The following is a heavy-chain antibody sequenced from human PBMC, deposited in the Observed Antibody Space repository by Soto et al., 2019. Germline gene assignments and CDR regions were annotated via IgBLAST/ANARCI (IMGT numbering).Heavy chain of an antibody. V-gene: IGHV1-8*01. CDR2: MNPNSGNT. Sequence: ASVKVSCRASGYTFTSYDSNWVRQATGQGLEWMGWMNPNSGNTGYAQKFQGRVTMTRNTSISTAYMELSRLRSEDTAVYYCARGWRSGPKRGYKWFDPWGQGTLVTVSS. D-gene: IGHD5-12*01. CDR3: ARGWRSGPKRGYKWFDP. J-gene: IGHJ5*02. CDR1: GYTFTSYD.